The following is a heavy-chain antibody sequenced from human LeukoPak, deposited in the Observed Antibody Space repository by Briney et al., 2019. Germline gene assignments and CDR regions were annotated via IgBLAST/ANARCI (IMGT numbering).Heavy chain of an antibody. CDR3: AKDRGYYYGSGCFDY. Sequence: PGGSLRLSCAASGFTFSSYAMSWVRQAPGKGLEWVSAISGSGGSTYYADSVKGRFTISRDNSKNTLYLQMNSLRAEDTAVYYCAKDRGYYYGSGCFDYWGQGTLVTVSS. V-gene: IGHV3-23*01. J-gene: IGHJ4*02. CDR1: GFTFSSYA. D-gene: IGHD3-10*01. CDR2: ISGSGGST.